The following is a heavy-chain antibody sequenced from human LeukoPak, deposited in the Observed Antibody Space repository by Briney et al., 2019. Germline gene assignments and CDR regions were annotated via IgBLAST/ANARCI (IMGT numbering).Heavy chain of an antibody. D-gene: IGHD3-10*02. J-gene: IGHJ6*04. CDR1: GFTFISYW. CDR2: IKQDGSEK. V-gene: IGHV3-7*01. Sequence: GGSLRLSCAASGFTFISYWMSWVRQAPGKGLEWVANIKQDGSEKYYVDSVEGRFTISRDNAKNSLYLQMNSLRAEDTAVYYCAELGITMIGGVWGKGTTVTISS. CDR3: AELGITMIGGV.